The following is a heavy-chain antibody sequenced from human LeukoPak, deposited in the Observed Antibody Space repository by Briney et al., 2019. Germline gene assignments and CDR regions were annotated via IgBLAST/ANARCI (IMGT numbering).Heavy chain of an antibody. CDR1: GYTFTGYY. CDR3: ASTSGYCSSTSCYRGDFEDY. J-gene: IGHJ4*02. D-gene: IGHD2-2*02. V-gene: IGHV1-2*06. CDR2: INPNSGGT. Sequence: ASVKVSCEASGYTFTGYYMHWVRQAPGQGLEWMGRINPNSGGTNYAQKFQGRVTMTRDTSISTAYMEMSRLRSDDTAVYYCASTSGYCSSTSCYRGDFEDYWGQGTLVTVSS.